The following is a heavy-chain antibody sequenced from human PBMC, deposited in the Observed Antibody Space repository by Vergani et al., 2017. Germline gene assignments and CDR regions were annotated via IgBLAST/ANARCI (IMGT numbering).Heavy chain of an antibody. CDR1: GFSLSTSGMR. CDR2: IDWDDDK. J-gene: IGHJ4*02. CDR3: ARTYCSGGSCYSAYFDY. D-gene: IGHD2-15*01. Sequence: QVTLKESGPALVKPTQTLTLTCTFSGFSLSTSGMRVSWIRQPPGKALEWLARIDWDDDKFYSTSLKTRLTISKDTSKNQVVLTMTNMDPVDTATYYCARTYCSGGSCYSAYFDYWGQGILVTVSS. V-gene: IGHV2-70*04.